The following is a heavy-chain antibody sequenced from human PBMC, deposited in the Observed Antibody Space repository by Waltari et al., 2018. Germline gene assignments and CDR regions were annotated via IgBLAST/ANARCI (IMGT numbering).Heavy chain of an antibody. Sequence: QVQLQESGPGLVKPSETLSLTCAVSGYSVSSNYYWVWIRQPPGKGLEYVGYISGTSGTTNYNPSLKNRVTISKDTSKNHFSLRLSSVTATDTAVYYCARGPGCSSTYCSQPYFDFWGRGALVTVSS. D-gene: IGHD2-15*01. CDR3: ARGPGCSSTYCSQPYFDF. V-gene: IGHV4-61*03. J-gene: IGHJ4*02. CDR1: GYSVSSNYY. CDR2: ISGTSGTT.